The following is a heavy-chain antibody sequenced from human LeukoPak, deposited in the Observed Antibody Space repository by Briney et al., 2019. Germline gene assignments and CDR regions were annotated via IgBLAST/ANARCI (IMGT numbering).Heavy chain of an antibody. CDR3: ARGGSYGDYSRV. CDR2: ISYDGSIQ. V-gene: IGHV3-30*03. CDR1: GFTFSNYG. Sequence: PGGSLRLSCAASGFTFSNYGMHWFRQAPGKGLDWVAAISYDGSIQDYADSVKGRFTISRDNSKNTLYLQLNSLRGEDTAVYYCARGGSYGDYSRVWGQGTTVTVSS. J-gene: IGHJ6*02. D-gene: IGHD4-17*01.